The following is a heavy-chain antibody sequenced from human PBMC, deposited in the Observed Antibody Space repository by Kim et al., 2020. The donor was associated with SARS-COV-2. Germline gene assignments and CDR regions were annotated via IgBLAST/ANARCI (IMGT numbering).Heavy chain of an antibody. CDR1: GSSIGIGYY. CDR3: ARKMVSGWFIFDV. V-gene: IGHV4-38-2*02. J-gene: IGHJ3*01. Sequence: SETLSLTCTVSGSSIGIGYYWGWIRQPPGGRLEWIGSISHSGHTYSNVSLQSRLTISVDTTKKKFSLNLTSVTAADTAVVYCARKMVSGWFIFDVWGEG. D-gene: IGHD6-13*01. CDR2: ISHSGHT.